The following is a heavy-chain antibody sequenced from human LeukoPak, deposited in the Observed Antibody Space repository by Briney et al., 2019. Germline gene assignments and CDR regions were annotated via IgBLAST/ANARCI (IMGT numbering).Heavy chain of an antibody. CDR3: AKDFNVLLWFGEPRLYGMDV. V-gene: IGHV3-23*01. J-gene: IGHJ6*04. Sequence: GGSLRLSCAASGFTFSSYAMSWVRQAPGKGLEWVSAIGGSGGSTYYADSVKGRFTISRDNSKNTLYLQMNSLRAEDTAVYYCAKDFNVLLWFGEPRLYGMDVWGKGTTVTVSS. CDR1: GFTFSSYA. D-gene: IGHD3-10*01. CDR2: IGGSGGST.